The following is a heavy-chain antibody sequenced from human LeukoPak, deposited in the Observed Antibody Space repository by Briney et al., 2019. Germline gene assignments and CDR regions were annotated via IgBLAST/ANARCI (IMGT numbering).Heavy chain of an antibody. CDR1: GGSFSGYY. CDR2: INHSGST. D-gene: IGHD6-13*01. V-gene: IGHV4-34*01. CDR3: ASRRGQRLVRNWFDP. J-gene: IGHJ5*02. Sequence: SETLSLTCAVYGGSFSGYYWSWIRQPPGKGLEWIGEINHSGSTNYNPSLKSRVTISVDTSKNQFSLKLSSVTAADTAVYYCASRRGQRLVRNWFDPWGQGTLVTVSS.